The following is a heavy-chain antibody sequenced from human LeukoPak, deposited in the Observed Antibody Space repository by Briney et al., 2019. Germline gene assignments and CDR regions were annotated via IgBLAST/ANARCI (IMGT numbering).Heavy chain of an antibody. Sequence: ASVKVSCKASGYTFTSYGISWVRQAPGQGLEWMGWISAYNGNTNYAQKLQGRVTMTTDTSTSTAYMELRSLRSDDTAVYYCARSRKFYCSSTSCYREKGFDPWGQGTLVTVSS. D-gene: IGHD2-2*02. J-gene: IGHJ5*02. CDR2: ISAYNGNT. V-gene: IGHV1-18*01. CDR1: GYTFTSYG. CDR3: ARSRKFYCSSTSCYREKGFDP.